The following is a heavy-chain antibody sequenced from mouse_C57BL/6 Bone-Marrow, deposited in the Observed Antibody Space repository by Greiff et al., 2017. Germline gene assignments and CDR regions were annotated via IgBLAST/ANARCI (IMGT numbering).Heavy chain of an antibody. V-gene: IGHV1-52*01. D-gene: IGHD1-3*01. J-gene: IGHJ2*01. Sequence: QVQLQQPGAELVRPGSSVKLSCKASGYTFTSYWMHWVKQRPIQGLEWIGNIDPSDSETHYNQKFKDKATLTVDKSSSTADIQLSSLPSEDSAVYYCARRSGYFDYWGQGTTLTVSS. CDR3: ARRSGYFDY. CDR2: IDPSDSET. CDR1: GYTFTSYW.